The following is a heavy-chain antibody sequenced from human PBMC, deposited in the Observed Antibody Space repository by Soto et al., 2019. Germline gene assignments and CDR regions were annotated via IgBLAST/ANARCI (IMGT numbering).Heavy chain of an antibody. Sequence: ASVKVSCKASGLTFIDSAVQWVRQTRGHRLEWIGWIVVGSGNTNYAQEFQGRVTITRDMSTNTVYMEMSSLRSEDSAVFYCAADVRTYSYDSSGYYFDGFDTWGQGTMVTVS. J-gene: IGHJ3*02. CDR2: IVVGSGNT. CDR3: AADVRTYSYDSSGYYFDGFDT. D-gene: IGHD3-22*01. V-gene: IGHV1-58*01. CDR1: GLTFIDSA.